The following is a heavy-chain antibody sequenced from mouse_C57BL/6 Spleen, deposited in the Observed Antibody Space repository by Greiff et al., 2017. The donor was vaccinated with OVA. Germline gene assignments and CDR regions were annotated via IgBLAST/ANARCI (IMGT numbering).Heavy chain of an antibody. Sequence: QVQLQQPGAELVKPGASVKLSCKASGYTFTSYWMQWVKQRPGQGLEWIGEIDPSDSYTNYNQKFKGKATLTVDTSSSTAYMQLSSLTSEDSAVYYWARYYYGSSPAWFAYWGQGTLVTVSA. D-gene: IGHD1-1*01. CDR3: ARYYYGSSPAWFAY. CDR2: IDPSDSYT. V-gene: IGHV1-50*01. CDR1: GYTFTSYW. J-gene: IGHJ3*01.